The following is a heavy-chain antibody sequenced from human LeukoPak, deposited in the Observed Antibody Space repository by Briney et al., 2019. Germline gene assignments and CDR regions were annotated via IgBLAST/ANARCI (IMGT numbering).Heavy chain of an antibody. V-gene: IGHV3-21*01. CDR2: ISSSGSYI. CDR1: GFTFSSYS. CDR3: ARVRAGIQLWVKPADY. Sequence: GGSLRLSCAASGFTFSSYSMNWVRQAPGKGLEWVSSISSSGSYIYYAGSVKGRFTISRDNAKNSLYLQMNSLRAEDTAVYYCARVRAGIQLWVKPADYWGQGTLVTVSS. D-gene: IGHD5-18*01. J-gene: IGHJ4*02.